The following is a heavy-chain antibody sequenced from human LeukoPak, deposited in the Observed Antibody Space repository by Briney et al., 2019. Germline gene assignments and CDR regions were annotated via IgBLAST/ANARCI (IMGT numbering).Heavy chain of an antibody. J-gene: IGHJ3*02. CDR3: TRDRGANSERAFDI. Sequence: GGSLRLSCAASGFTFSSYWMHWVRQTPGKGLVWVSRINSDGSSTNYADSVRGRFTISSDTAKNTLYLQMNSLRAEDTAVYYCTRDRGANSERAFDIWGQGTMVTVSS. CDR1: GFTFSSYW. CDR2: INSDGSST. D-gene: IGHD4-23*01. V-gene: IGHV3-74*01.